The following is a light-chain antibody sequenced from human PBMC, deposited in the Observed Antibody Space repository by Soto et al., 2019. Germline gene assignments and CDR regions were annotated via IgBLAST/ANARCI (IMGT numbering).Light chain of an antibody. CDR2: DAS. CDR1: QSISGW. V-gene: IGKV1-12*01. CDR3: QQANSFTRT. J-gene: IGKJ3*01. Sequence: DLQMTQSPTGLSDSVGDRVTLTCRASQSISGWLDWYQQKPGKAPKLLIYDASSLQSGVPSRVSGSGYGTDFTLTINNMRTEDFATYYCQQANSFTRTFGPGTKVDIK.